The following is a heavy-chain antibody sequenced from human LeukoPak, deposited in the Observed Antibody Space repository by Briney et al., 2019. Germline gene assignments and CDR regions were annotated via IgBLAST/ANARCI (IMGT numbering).Heavy chain of an antibody. CDR1: GFTFSSYW. Sequence: PGGSLRLSCGAPGFTFSSYWMSWVRQAPGKGLEWVANVNQGASEKYYVDSVKGRFTISRDNAKNSMYLQMNSLRVEDTAVYYCASAPYYLLPDSWGQGTLVTVSS. CDR2: VNQGASEK. CDR3: ASAPYYLLPDS. V-gene: IGHV3-7*01. D-gene: IGHD3-10*01. J-gene: IGHJ4*02.